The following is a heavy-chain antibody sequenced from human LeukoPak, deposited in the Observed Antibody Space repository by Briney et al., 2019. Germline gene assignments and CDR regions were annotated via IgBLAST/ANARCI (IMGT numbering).Heavy chain of an antibody. V-gene: IGHV4-38-2*02. CDR3: ARVVLLWFGVDY. D-gene: IGHD3-10*01. CDR2: IYHSGST. J-gene: IGHJ4*02. Sequence: SETLSLTCTVSGYSISSGYYWGWIRQPPGKGLEWIGSIYHSGSTYYNPSLKSRVTISVDTSKNQFSLKLSSVTAADTAVYYCARVVLLWFGVDYWGQGTLVTVSP. CDR1: GYSISSGYY.